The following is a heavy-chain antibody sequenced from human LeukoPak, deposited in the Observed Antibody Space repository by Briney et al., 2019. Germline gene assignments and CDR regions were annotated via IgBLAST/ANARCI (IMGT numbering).Heavy chain of an antibody. CDR1: GYTFSSLG. CDR3: ARNVHYYDSSGYYPTGPYYFDY. Sequence: AASVKVSCKASGYTFSSLGISWERQAPGRGLEWMGWINTNNANTYYAQKLQGRVTMTTDTSTSTAYMELRSLRSDDTAVYYCARNVHYYDSSGYYPTGPYYFDYWGQGTLVTVSS. D-gene: IGHD3-22*01. J-gene: IGHJ4*02. V-gene: IGHV1-18*01. CDR2: INTNNANT.